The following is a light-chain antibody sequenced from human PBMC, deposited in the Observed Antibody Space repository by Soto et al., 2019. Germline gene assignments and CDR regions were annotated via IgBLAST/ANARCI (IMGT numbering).Light chain of an antibody. CDR3: QSYDSRLSHVV. V-gene: IGLV1-40*01. CDR1: SSNIGAGYD. Sequence: QSALTQPPSVSGAPGQRVTISCTGSSSNIGAGYDVHWYQQLPGTAPKLLIYGNSNRPSGVPDRFSGSKSGTSASLAITGLQAEDEADYYCQSYDSRLSHVVFGGGTKLTVL. J-gene: IGLJ2*01. CDR2: GNS.